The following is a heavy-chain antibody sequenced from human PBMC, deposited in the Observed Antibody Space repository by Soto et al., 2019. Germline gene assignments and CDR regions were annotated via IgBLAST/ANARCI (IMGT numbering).Heavy chain of an antibody. D-gene: IGHD5-18*01. CDR1: GFTFSSYA. CDR2: ISYDGSNK. V-gene: IGHV3-30-3*01. CDR3: ARELLLGRGYSYGVVYY. J-gene: IGHJ4*02. Sequence: QVQLVESGGGVVQPGRSLRLSCAASGFTFSSYAMHWVRQAPGKGLEWVAVISYDGSNKYYADSVKGRFTISRDNSKNTLYLQMNSVRAEDTAVYYCARELLLGRGYSYGVVYYWGQGTLVTVSS.